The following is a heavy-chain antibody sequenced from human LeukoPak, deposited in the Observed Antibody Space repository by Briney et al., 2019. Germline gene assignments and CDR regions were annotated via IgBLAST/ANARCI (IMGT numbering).Heavy chain of an antibody. J-gene: IGHJ3*02. CDR2: ISAYDGNT. CDR1: GYTFSTYD. CDR3: ARAGGNYHGSGSYAFDI. D-gene: IGHD3-10*01. Sequence: ASVTVSFTASGYTFSTYDITWVRQAPGQGLEWMGWISAYDGNTDYAQKLQGRVTMTTDTSTSTAYMELRSLRSDDTAVYYCARAGGNYHGSGSYAFDIWGQGTMVTVSS. V-gene: IGHV1-18*01.